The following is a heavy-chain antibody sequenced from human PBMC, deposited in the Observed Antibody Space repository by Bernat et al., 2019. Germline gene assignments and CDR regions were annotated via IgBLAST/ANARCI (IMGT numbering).Heavy chain of an antibody. D-gene: IGHD6-6*01. Sequence: QVQLVESGGGVVQPGRSLRLSCTASGFTFSTYAMHWVRQAPGKGLEWVAVISYDGIDKYYADSVKGRFTISRDNSKTTLFLQMNSMRPEDTAVYYCARDKGYSSSSGSLGYWGQGTLVTVSS. CDR3: ARDKGYSSSSGSLGY. V-gene: IGHV3-30-3*01. CDR2: ISYDGIDK. J-gene: IGHJ4*02. CDR1: GFTFSTYA.